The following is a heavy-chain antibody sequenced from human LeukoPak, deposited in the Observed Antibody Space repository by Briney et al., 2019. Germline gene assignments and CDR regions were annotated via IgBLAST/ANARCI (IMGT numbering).Heavy chain of an antibody. V-gene: IGHV4-34*01. CDR1: GGSINNYY. CDR2: INHSGST. CDR3: ARRFGYCSSTSCHGEFDY. J-gene: IGHJ4*02. Sequence: SETLTLTCTVSGGSINNYYWSWIRQPPGKGLEWIGEINHSGSTNYNPSLKSRVTISVDTSKNQFSLKLSSVTAADTAAYYCARRFGYCSSTSCHGEFDYWGQGTLVTVSS. D-gene: IGHD2-2*03.